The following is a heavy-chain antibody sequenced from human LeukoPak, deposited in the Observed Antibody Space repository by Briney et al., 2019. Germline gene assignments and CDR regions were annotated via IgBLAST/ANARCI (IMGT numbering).Heavy chain of an antibody. D-gene: IGHD3-3*01. CDR3: ALWSGYYFDY. Sequence: ASVKVSCKASGYTFTSYDINWVRQATGQGLEWMGWINPNSGNTNYAQKLQGRVTMTTDTSTSTAYMELRSLRSDDTAVYYCALWSGYYFDYWGQGTLVTVSS. V-gene: IGHV1-18*01. CDR2: INPNSGNT. CDR1: GYTFTSYD. J-gene: IGHJ4*02.